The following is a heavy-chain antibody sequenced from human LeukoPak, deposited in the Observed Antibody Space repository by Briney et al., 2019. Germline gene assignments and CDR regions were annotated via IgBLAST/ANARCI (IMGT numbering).Heavy chain of an antibody. CDR1: GYTFTDYY. J-gene: IGHJ5*02. CDR3: ARIGIPPLPRDIYGSGSYYKT. V-gene: IGHV1-2*02. CDR2: INPYSGGT. D-gene: IGHD3-10*01. Sequence: ASVKVSCKTSGYTFTDYYIHWVRQVPGQGPEWMGWINPYSGGTNYSQRFRGRVTMTRDTSISTAYMELSRLRSDDTAVYYCARIGIPPLPRDIYGSGSYYKTWGQGTLVTVSS.